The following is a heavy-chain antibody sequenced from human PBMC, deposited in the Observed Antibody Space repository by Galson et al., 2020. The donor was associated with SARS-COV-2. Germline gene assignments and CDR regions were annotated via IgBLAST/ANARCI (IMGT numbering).Heavy chain of an antibody. Sequence: GESLKISCAASGFTFSSYAMSWVRQAPGKGLEWVSAISGSGGSTYYADSVKGRFTISRDNSKNTLYLQMNSLRAEDTAVYYCAKDYDGSGSYFDAFDIWGQGTMVTVSS. J-gene: IGHJ3*02. CDR2: ISGSGGST. CDR3: AKDYDGSGSYFDAFDI. D-gene: IGHD3-10*01. V-gene: IGHV3-23*01. CDR1: GFTFSSYA.